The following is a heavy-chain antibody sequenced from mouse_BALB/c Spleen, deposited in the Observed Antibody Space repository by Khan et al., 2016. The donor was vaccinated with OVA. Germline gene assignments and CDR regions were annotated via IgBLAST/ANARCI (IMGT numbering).Heavy chain of an antibody. V-gene: IGHV1S56*01. CDR2: IFPGDGSI. D-gene: IGHD2-14*01. CDR1: GYTFTSYD. J-gene: IGHJ3*01. CDR3: ASGGYGGFAY. Sequence: QLQQSGAELVKPGTSVKLSCKASGYTFTSYDINWVRQRPEQGLDWIGWIFPGDGSIKYNEKFKGKATLTTNKSSSTAYMQRSRLTSKDSAVYFCASGGYGGFAYWGQGTLVTVSA.